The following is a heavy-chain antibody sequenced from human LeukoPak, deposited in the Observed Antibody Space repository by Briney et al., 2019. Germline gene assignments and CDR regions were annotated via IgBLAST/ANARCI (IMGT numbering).Heavy chain of an antibody. CDR1: GFTFSSYG. J-gene: IGHJ4*02. Sequence: GSLRLSCAASGFTFSSYGMHWVRQAPGKGLEWVAFIRYDGSNKYYADSVKGRFTISRDNSKNTLYLQMNSLRAEDTAVYYCAKDWSPIVVVPAANSGDWGQGTLVTVSS. V-gene: IGHV3-30*02. CDR2: IRYDGSNK. D-gene: IGHD2-2*01. CDR3: AKDWSPIVVVPAANSGD.